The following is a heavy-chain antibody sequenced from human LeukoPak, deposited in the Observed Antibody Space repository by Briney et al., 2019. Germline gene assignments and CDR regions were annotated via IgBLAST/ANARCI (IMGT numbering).Heavy chain of an antibody. CDR3: ARDYSYAVDV. CDR2: ISYDGTNK. CDR1: GFPFTAYA. V-gene: IGHV3-30-3*01. J-gene: IGHJ6*02. Sequence: SGGSLRLSCAASGFPFTAYAMHWVRQAPGKGLEWVALISYDGTNKFYADSVEGRFTSSRDNSKNTLYLQMNSLGADDTAVYYCARDYSYAVDVWGRGTTVTVSS.